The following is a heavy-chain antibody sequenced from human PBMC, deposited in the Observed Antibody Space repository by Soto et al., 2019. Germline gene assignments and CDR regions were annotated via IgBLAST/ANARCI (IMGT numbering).Heavy chain of an antibody. Sequence: GGSLRLSCAASGFTFISYAMSWVLQAPWKGLEWVSAISGSGGSTYYADSVKGRFTISRDNSKNTLYLQMNSLRAEDTAVYYCAKGTTIAVDDAHRFDAWGQGTLGTGSS. CDR3: AKGTTIAVDDAHRFDA. J-gene: IGHJ5*02. V-gene: IGHV3-23*01. CDR1: GFTFISYA. D-gene: IGHD6-19*01. CDR2: ISGSGGST.